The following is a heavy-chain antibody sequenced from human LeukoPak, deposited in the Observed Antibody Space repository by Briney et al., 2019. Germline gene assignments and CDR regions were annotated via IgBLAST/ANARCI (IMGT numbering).Heavy chain of an antibody. CDR3: AKDQWAGYNYY. Sequence: PGGSLRLSCAASVFTFSSYEMNWVRQAPGKGLEWVSAISGSGGSTYYADSAKGRFTISRENYKKTLYLQMNSLRAEDTAVYYCAKDQWAGYNYYWGQGTPVTVSS. CDR2: ISGSGGST. J-gene: IGHJ4*02. V-gene: IGHV3-23*01. D-gene: IGHD5-24*01. CDR1: VFTFSSYE.